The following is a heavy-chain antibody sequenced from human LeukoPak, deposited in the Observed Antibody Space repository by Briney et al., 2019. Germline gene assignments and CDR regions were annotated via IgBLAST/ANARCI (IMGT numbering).Heavy chain of an antibody. J-gene: IGHJ5*02. D-gene: IGHD6-19*01. CDR2: ISSSSNYI. Sequence: GGSLRLSCAVSGFSVSSNYMDWVRQAPGKGLEWVSSISSSSNYIYYADSVKGRFTISRDNAKNSLYLQMNSLRAEDTAVYYCARDPSSGWYLKGWFDPWGQGTLVTVSS. CDR1: GFSVSSNY. V-gene: IGHV3-21*01. CDR3: ARDPSSGWYLKGWFDP.